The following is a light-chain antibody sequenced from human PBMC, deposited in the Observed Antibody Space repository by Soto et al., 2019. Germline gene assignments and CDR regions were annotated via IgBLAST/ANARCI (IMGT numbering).Light chain of an antibody. CDR1: SSDVGSYNL. J-gene: IGLJ1*01. CDR2: EGS. CDR3: CSYAGSSTSYV. V-gene: IGLV2-23*01. Sequence: VLTQPASVSGSPGQSITISCTGTSSDVGSYNLVSWYQQHPGKAPKLMIYEGSKRPSGVSNRFSGSKSGNTASLTISGLQAEDEADYYCCSYAGSSTSYVFGTGTKVTVL.